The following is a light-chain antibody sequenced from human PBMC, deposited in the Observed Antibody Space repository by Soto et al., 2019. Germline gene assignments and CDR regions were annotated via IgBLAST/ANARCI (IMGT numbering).Light chain of an antibody. CDR3: QQYYSLLRT. V-gene: IGKV1-5*03. CDR2: KAS. J-gene: IGKJ1*01. Sequence: DIQMTQSPSALSASVGDRVVITCRASQNINRGWAWYQQKPGEAPKLLIFKASTAHDGVRSRFSGSGAATDFCLTIRSLNPDEFETDYCQQYYSLLRTFGQGTKVEIK. CDR1: QNINRG.